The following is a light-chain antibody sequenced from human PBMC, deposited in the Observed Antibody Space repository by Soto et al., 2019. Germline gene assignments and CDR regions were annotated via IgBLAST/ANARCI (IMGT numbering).Light chain of an antibody. CDR3: CLFTPTSTHV. Sequence: QSALTQPASLSGSPGQSVTISCSGTSSDIGADVYVFWFQQHPAMAPKLMISDVNNRPAGVSNLLPGDKSGNTAYLTISGHQVEDGAEYFCCLFTPTSTHVLGTGTKVTVL. V-gene: IGLV2-14*03. CDR2: DVN. CDR1: SSDIGADVY. J-gene: IGLJ1*01.